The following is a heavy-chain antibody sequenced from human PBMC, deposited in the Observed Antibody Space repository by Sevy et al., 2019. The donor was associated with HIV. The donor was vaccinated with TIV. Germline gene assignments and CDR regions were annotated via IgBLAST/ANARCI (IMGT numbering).Heavy chain of an antibody. V-gene: IGHV4-34*01. CDR3: ARVGPSYYYGSGSRGWFDP. Sequence: SETLSLTCAVYGGSLSGYYWSWIRQPPGKGLEWIGEVNHSGSTNYNPSLKSRVTISVDTSKNQFSLKLSSVTAADTAVYYCARVGPSYYYGSGSRGWFDPWGQGTLVTVSS. D-gene: IGHD3-10*01. CDR1: GGSLSGYY. J-gene: IGHJ5*02. CDR2: VNHSGST.